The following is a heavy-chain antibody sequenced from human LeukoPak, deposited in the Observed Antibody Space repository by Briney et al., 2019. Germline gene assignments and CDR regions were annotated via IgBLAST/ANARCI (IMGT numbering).Heavy chain of an antibody. CDR3: ARGRITIFGAHFDY. CDR2: ISYDGSNK. V-gene: IGHV3-30*14. J-gene: IGHJ4*02. D-gene: IGHD3-3*01. CDR1: GFTFSSYA. Sequence: GRSLRLSCAASGFTFSSYAMHWVRQAPGKGLEWVAVISYDGSNKYYADSVKGRFTISRDNSKNTLYLQMNSLRAEDTAVYYCARGRITIFGAHFDYWGQGTLVTVSS.